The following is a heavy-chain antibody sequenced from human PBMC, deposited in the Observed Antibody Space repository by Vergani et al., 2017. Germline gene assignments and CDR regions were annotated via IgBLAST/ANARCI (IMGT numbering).Heavy chain of an antibody. D-gene: IGHD5-12*01. J-gene: IGHJ4*02. CDR1: GFSLNNARMG. Sequence: QVTLKESGPVLVKPTETLTLTCTVSGFSLNNARMGVSWIRQPPGKALEWLAHIFSNDEKYYSASLKSRLTISKDTSKSQVVLTMTNMDPVDTATYYCARKLASPSFYSWGQGTLVTVSS. CDR3: ARKLASPSFYS. V-gene: IGHV2-26*01. CDR2: IFSNDEK.